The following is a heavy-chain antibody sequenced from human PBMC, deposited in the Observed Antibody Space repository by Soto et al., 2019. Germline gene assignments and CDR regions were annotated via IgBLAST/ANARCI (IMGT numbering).Heavy chain of an antibody. CDR1: GGSISSYY. CDR2: IYYSGST. Sequence: SETLSLTCTVSGGSISSYYWSWIRQPPGKGLEWIGYIYYSGSTNYNPSLKSRVTISVDTSKNQFSLKLSSVTAADTAVYYCARFLHSGVRSTFDPWGQGTLVTVSS. J-gene: IGHJ5*02. D-gene: IGHD3-10*01. V-gene: IGHV4-59*01. CDR3: ARFLHSGVRSTFDP.